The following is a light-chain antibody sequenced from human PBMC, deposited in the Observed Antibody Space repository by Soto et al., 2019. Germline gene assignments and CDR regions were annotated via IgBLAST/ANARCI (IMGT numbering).Light chain of an antibody. J-gene: IGKJ4*01. CDR2: DTS. V-gene: IGKV1-39*01. CDR3: HQNSNIPFT. Sequence: DIQMTQSPSSLSASVGDRVTITCRASQSIRTYLNWYQQKQGKAPTLLIYDTSTLQIGVPSRFSGSGSGADFTLTISSLQAEDYATYYCHQNSNIPFTFGGGTKVEN. CDR1: QSIRTY.